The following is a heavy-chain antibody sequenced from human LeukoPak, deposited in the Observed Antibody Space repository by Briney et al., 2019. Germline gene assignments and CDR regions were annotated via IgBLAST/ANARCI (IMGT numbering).Heavy chain of an antibody. CDR1: GGSISSSSYY. J-gene: IGHJ4*02. V-gene: IGHV4-39*01. Sequence: SETLSFTCTVSGGSISSSSYYWGWIRQPPGKGLEWIGSIYYSGSTYYNPSLKSRVTISVDTSKNQFSLKLSSVTAADTAVYYCARTDGYSLLADYWGQGTLVTVSS. D-gene: IGHD5-24*01. CDR3: ARTDGYSLLADY. CDR2: IYYSGST.